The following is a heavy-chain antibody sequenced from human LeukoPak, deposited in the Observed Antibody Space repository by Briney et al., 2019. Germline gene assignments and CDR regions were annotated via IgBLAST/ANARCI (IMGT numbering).Heavy chain of an antibody. D-gene: IGHD3-9*01. CDR1: GFTFSSYS. Sequence: PGGSLRLSCAASGFTFSSYSMNWVRQAPGKGLEWVSSISSSSSYIYYADSVKGRFTISRDNAKNSLYLQMNSLRAEDTAVYYCARGHFSVLRYFDWLPGGRYYYYYMDVWGKGTTVTISS. CDR3: ARGHFSVLRYFDWLPGGRYYYYYMDV. V-gene: IGHV3-21*01. CDR2: ISSSSSYI. J-gene: IGHJ6*03.